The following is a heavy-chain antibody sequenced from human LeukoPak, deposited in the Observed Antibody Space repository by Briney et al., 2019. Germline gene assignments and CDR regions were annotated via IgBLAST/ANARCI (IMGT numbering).Heavy chain of an antibody. V-gene: IGHV3-66*01. Sequence: GGSLRLSCADSGFTVSRNSMSWVRQAPGQGLEWVSIIYSGGNTFHADSVKARLSISKDESRDTVYLQMNSLRAEDTAVDYCARGSEYFQHWGQGTLVTVSS. J-gene: IGHJ1*01. CDR1: GFTVSRNS. CDR2: IYSGGNT. CDR3: ARGSEYFQH.